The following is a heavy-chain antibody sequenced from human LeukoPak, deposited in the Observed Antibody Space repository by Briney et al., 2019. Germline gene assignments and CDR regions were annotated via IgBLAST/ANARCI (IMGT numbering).Heavy chain of an antibody. J-gene: IGHJ4*02. CDR3: ARVRDGIIVAVPAASLDY. CDR2: ISAYNGNT. CDR1: GYTFTSYG. Sequence: ASVKVSCKASGYTFTSYGISWVRQAPGQGLEWMGWISAYNGNTNYAQKLQGRVTMTTDTSTSTAYMELRSLRSDDTAVYYCARVRDGIIVAVPAASLDYWGQGTLVTVSS. V-gene: IGHV1-18*01. D-gene: IGHD2-2*01.